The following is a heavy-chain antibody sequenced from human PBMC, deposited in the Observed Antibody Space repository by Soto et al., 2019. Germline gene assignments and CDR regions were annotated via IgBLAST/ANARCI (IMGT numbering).Heavy chain of an antibody. CDR1: GYTFTSYE. CDR2: MNPNSGDT. CDR3: ARGELLWFGELLR. D-gene: IGHD3-10*01. V-gene: IGHV1-8*01. Sequence: QVQLVQSGAEVKKPGASVKVSCKASGYTFTSYEINWVRQATGQGLEWMGWMNPNSGDTGYAQKFQGRVTMTRNTSISTAYMERSSRRSEDTAVYYCARGELLWFGELLRWGQGTLVTVSS. J-gene: IGHJ4*02.